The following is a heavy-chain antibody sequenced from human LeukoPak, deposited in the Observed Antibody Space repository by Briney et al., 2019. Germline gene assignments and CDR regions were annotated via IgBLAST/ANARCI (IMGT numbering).Heavy chain of an antibody. D-gene: IGHD5-24*01. CDR1: GFTFSEYY. Sequence: PGGSLRLSCAASGFTFSEYYMSWMRQAPGKGLEGVSYISSSGSTIYYADSVKGRFTISSDNAKNSLYLQMNSLRAEDTAVYYCARDRNGYSYYWGQGTLVTVPS. CDR3: ARDRNGYSYY. V-gene: IGHV3-11*04. J-gene: IGHJ4*02. CDR2: ISSSGSTI.